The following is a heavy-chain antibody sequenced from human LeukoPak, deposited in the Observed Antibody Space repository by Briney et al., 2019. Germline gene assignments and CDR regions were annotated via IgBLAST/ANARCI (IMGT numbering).Heavy chain of an antibody. CDR3: ARGRLTYYYDSSGYYFISQNDAFDI. V-gene: IGHV4-34*01. Sequence: SETPSLTCAVYGGSFSGYYWSWIRQPPGKGLEWIGEINHSGSTNYNPSLKSRVTISVDTSKNQFSLKLSSVTAADTAVYYCARGRLTYYYDSSGYYFISQNDAFDIWGQGTMVTVSS. J-gene: IGHJ3*02. CDR2: INHSGST. D-gene: IGHD3-22*01. CDR1: GGSFSGYY.